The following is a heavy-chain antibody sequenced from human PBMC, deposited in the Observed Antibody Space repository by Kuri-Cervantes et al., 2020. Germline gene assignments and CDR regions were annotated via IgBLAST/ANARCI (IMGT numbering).Heavy chain of an antibody. V-gene: IGHV4/OR15-8*01. Sequence: ESLKISCVVSGGSISSPNWWNWVRQPPGKGLEWIGEIYHSGRTNYKPSLKSRVTISVDKSKNQFSLKLTSVTAADTAVYYCARDSGHYDSGAWGQGTLVTVSS. J-gene: IGHJ4*02. CDR2: IYHSGRT. CDR1: GGSISSPNW. CDR3: ARDSGHYDSGA. D-gene: IGHD3-22*01.